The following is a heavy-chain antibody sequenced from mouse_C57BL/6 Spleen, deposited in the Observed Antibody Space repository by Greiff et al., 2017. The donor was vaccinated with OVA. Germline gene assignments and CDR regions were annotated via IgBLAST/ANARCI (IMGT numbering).Heavy chain of an antibody. D-gene: IGHD1-1*02. CDR2: ISYDGSN. CDR3: ARGGGDAWFAY. J-gene: IGHJ3*01. CDR1: GYSITSGYY. V-gene: IGHV3-6*01. Sequence: EVQLQQSGPGLVKPSQSLSLTCSVTGYSITSGYYWNWIRQFPGNKLEWMGYISYDGSNNYNPSLKNRISITRDTSKNQFFLKLNSVTTEDTATYCCARGGGDAWFAYWGQGTLVTVSA.